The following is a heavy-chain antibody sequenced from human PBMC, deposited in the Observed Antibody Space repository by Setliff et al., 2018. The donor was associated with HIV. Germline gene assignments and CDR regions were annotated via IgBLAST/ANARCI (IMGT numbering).Heavy chain of an antibody. J-gene: IGHJ6*02. D-gene: IGHD6-13*01. CDR1: GFTFSSYA. V-gene: IGHV3-21*01. CDR3: ASTFSSSWYPEDYYYYAMDV. CDR2: ISGSGSSI. Sequence: GGSLRLSCAASGFTFSSYAMNWVRQAPGKGLEWVSSISGSGSSIYYADSVKGRFTISRDNAKNSLYLQMNSLRADDTAVYYCASTFSSSWYPEDYYYYAMDVWGQGTTVTVSS.